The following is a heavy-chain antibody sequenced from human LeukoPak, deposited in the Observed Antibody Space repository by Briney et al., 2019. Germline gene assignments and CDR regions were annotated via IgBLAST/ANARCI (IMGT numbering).Heavy chain of an antibody. Sequence: ASVKVSCKPSGYTFTAFYIHWVRQAPGQGLEWMGWINPNSGETNSAQKFQGRVTMTGDTSISTAYMELRRVTSDDTAVYYCARDRDYSNTERGFDYWGQGTLVTVSS. CDR3: ARDRDYSNTERGFDY. CDR1: GYTFTAFY. CDR2: INPNSGET. V-gene: IGHV1-2*02. D-gene: IGHD4-11*01. J-gene: IGHJ4*02.